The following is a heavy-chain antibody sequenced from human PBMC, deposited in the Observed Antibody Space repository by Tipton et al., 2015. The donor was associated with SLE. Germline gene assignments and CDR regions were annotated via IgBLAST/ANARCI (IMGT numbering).Heavy chain of an antibody. D-gene: IGHD2-2*01. CDR1: GGSISSGSYY. V-gene: IGHV4-39*01. CDR2: IYYSGST. CDR3: ARRCSSTSCSAGFDP. J-gene: IGHJ5*02. Sequence: TLYLTCTVSGGSISSGSYYWGWIRQPPGKGLEWIGSIYYSGSTYCNPSLKSRVTISVDTSKNQFSLKLTSVTAADTAVYYCARRCSSTSCSAGFDPWGQGPLVTDSS.